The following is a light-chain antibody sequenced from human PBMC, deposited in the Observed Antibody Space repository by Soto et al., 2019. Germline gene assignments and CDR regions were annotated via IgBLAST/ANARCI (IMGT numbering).Light chain of an antibody. CDR3: QQSLTMPLT. CDR1: QGIGSY. CDR2: AAS. J-gene: IGKJ5*01. V-gene: IGKV1-9*01. Sequence: DIQLTQSPSFLSASIGDRVTITCRASQGIGSYLAWYQQKPGKAPNLLIYAASTLQSGVPSRFSGSGSGTDFTLTISSLQPDDIATYYCQQSLTMPLTFGHGTRLHIK.